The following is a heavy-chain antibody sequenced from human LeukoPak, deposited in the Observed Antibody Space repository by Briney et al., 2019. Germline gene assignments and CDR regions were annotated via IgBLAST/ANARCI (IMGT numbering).Heavy chain of an antibody. Sequence: ASVKVSCKTSGYSFTYFPMHWVRQAPGQRLEWMGWINAGSGATSFSQKFQGRVTITRDTSASTAYMELASLRAEDPAVYYCASGDYYDSGIKKGEFAYWGQGTLVTVSS. J-gene: IGHJ4*02. D-gene: IGHD3-16*01. CDR1: GYSFTYFP. V-gene: IGHV1-3*01. CDR3: ASGDYYDSGIKKGEFAY. CDR2: INAGSGAT.